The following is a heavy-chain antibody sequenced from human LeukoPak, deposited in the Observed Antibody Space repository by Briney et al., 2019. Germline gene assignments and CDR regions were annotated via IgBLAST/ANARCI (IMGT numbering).Heavy chain of an antibody. CDR2: ISTSGGST. V-gene: IGHV3-23*01. D-gene: IGHD3-22*01. Sequence: PGGSLRLSCAASGFTFSSYAMSWVRQAPGKGLGWVSGISTSGGSTSCADSVKGRFTISRDNPRNTLYMQMNSLRAEDTAVYYCAIMHRYYDGSGYWVQWGQGTLVTVSS. CDR3: AIMHRYYDGSGYWVQ. CDR1: GFTFSSYA. J-gene: IGHJ4*02.